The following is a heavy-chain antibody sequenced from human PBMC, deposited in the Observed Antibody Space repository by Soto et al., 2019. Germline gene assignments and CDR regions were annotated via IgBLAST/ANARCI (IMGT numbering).Heavy chain of an antibody. CDR3: ARTLGYCSGGSCYAFDY. J-gene: IGHJ4*02. CDR1: GRAVSNSIYK. Sequence: TGRAVSNSIYKRWCRTHCGGEGLAWIGSIFYSGSTYYNPSRKSRVTISVDTSKNQFSLKLSSVTAADTAVYYCARTLGYCSGGSCYAFDYWGKGTLVTVSS. CDR2: IFYSGST. V-gene: IGHV4-39*01. D-gene: IGHD2-15*01.